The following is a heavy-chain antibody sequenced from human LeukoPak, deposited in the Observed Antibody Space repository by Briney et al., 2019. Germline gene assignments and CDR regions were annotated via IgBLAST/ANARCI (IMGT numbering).Heavy chain of an antibody. D-gene: IGHD2-2*01. CDR3: ATVTMGAEYFQH. Sequence: ASVKVSCKVSGYTLTELSMHWVRQAPGKGLEWMGRFDPEDGETIYAQKFQGRVTMTEDTSTDTAYMELSSLRSEDAAVYYCATVTMGAEYFQHWGQGTMVTVSS. V-gene: IGHV1-24*01. CDR1: GYTLTELS. CDR2: FDPEDGET. J-gene: IGHJ1*01.